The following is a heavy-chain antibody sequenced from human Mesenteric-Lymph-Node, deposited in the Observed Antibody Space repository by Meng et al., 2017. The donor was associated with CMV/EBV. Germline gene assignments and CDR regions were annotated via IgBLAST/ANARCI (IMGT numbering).Heavy chain of an antibody. V-gene: IGHV4-31*02. CDR2: IYYSGST. J-gene: IGHJ4*02. Sequence: TVSGGSISSGGYYWSWIRQHPGKGLEWIGYIYYSGSTYYNPSLKSRVTISVDTPKNQFSLKLSSVTAADTAVYYCARVAVRGVIVDYWGQGTLVTVSS. CDR1: GGSISSGGYY. CDR3: ARVAVRGVIVDY. D-gene: IGHD3-10*01.